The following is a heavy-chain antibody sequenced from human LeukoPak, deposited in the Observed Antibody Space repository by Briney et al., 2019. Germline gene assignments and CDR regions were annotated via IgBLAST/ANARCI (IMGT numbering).Heavy chain of an antibody. CDR1: GFTFKNYW. CDR3: ATLYGDSPDY. CDR2: INGDGRDI. J-gene: IGHJ4*02. Sequence: AGGSLRLSCSVSGFTFKNYWMHWVRQAPGKGLVWVSRINGDGRDITYADSVKGRFAISRDNAKTTLYLQMNSLRVEDTAVYYCATLYGDSPDYWGQGTLVTVSS. D-gene: IGHD4-17*01. V-gene: IGHV3-74*01.